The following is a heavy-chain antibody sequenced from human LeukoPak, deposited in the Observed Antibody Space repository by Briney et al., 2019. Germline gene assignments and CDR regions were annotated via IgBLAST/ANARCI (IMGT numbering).Heavy chain of an antibody. Sequence: GGSLRLSCAASGFTFSSYWMTWVRQAPGKGLEWVAYISSSGSTRYYADSVKGRFTLSRDNAKNSLYLQMNSLRAEDTAVYYCARDSRITVAGFLDYWGQGTLVTVSS. CDR1: GFTFSSYW. CDR2: ISSSGSTR. J-gene: IGHJ4*02. CDR3: ARDSRITVAGFLDY. D-gene: IGHD6-19*01. V-gene: IGHV3-48*04.